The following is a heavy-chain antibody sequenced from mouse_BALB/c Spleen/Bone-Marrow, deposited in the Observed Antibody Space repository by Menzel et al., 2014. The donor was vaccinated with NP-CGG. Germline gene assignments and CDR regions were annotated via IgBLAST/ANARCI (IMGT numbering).Heavy chain of an antibody. Sequence: VQRVESGGGLVQPGGSLKLSCATSGFTFSDYYMYWVRQTPEKRLEWVAYISNGGGSTYYPDTVKGRFTISRDNAKNTLYLQMSRLKSEDTAMYYCARRRSLYYAMDYWGQGTSVTVSS. D-gene: IGHD1-1*01. J-gene: IGHJ4*01. CDR3: ARRRSLYYAMDY. CDR2: ISNGGGST. CDR1: GFTFSDYY. V-gene: IGHV5-12*02.